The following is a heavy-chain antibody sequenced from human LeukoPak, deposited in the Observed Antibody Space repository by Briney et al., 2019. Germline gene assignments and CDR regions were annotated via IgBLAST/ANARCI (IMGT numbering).Heavy chain of an antibody. D-gene: IGHD2/OR15-2a*01. CDR3: ARGGGRHVEY. CDR1: GFTFTYAY. Sequence: GGSLRLSCAASGFTFTYAYMTWVRQAPGKGLEWVANIKEDGSEKNYVDSVKGRFTISRDNAKNSLYLQMNSLRAEDTAVYYCARGGGRHVEYWGQGNLVTVSS. V-gene: IGHV3-7*05. J-gene: IGHJ4*02. CDR2: IKEDGSEK.